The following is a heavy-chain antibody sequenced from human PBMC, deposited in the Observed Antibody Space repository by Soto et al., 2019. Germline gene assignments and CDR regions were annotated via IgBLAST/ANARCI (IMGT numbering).Heavy chain of an antibody. CDR2: ISAYNGNT. V-gene: IGHV1-18*01. Sequence: ASVKVSCKASGYTFTSYGISWVRQAPGQGIEWMGWISAYNGNTNYAQKLQGRVTMTTDTSTSTAYMELRSLRSDDTAVYYCARDGDSSGWYRVWYFDLWGRGTLVTVS. CDR1: GYTFTSYG. J-gene: IGHJ2*01. D-gene: IGHD6-19*01. CDR3: ARDGDSSGWYRVWYFDL.